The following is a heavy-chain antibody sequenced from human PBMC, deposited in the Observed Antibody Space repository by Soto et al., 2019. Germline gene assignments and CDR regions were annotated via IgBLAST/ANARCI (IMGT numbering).Heavy chain of an antibody. J-gene: IGHJ4*02. Sequence: QVQLQESGPGLVKPSETLSLTCTVSGGSISSSGCYWSWIRQNPGKGLEWIGYIHYSGNTYYNPSLKSRVTISIDTSKNQFSLRLSSVTAADTAVYYCAKSLTINADFDCWGQGTLVTVSS. D-gene: IGHD3-9*01. V-gene: IGHV4-31*03. CDR2: IHYSGNT. CDR1: GGSISSSGCY. CDR3: AKSLTINADFDC.